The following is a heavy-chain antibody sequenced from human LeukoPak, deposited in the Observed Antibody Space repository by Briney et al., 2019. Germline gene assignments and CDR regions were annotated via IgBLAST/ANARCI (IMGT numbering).Heavy chain of an antibody. J-gene: IGHJ6*03. CDR3: ATVPAAMLGYMDV. CDR2: IYYSGST. D-gene: IGHD2-2*01. V-gene: IGHV4-39*07. Sequence: PSQTLSLTCTVSGGSISSSSYYWGWIRQPPGQGLEWIGSIYYSGSTYYNPSLKSRVTISVDTSKNQFSLKLSSVTAADTAVYYCATVPAAMLGYMDVWGQGTMVTVSS. CDR1: GGSISSSSYY.